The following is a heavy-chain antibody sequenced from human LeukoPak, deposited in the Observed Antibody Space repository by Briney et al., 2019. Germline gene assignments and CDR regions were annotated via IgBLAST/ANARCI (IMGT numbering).Heavy chain of an antibody. J-gene: IGHJ4*02. CDR2: IGGGGDIT. V-gene: IGHV3-23*01. D-gene: IGHD7-27*01. Sequence: GGSLRLSCAASGFTFSSYAMSWVRQAPGKGLEWVSAIGGGGDITYYADSVKGRFTISRDNSKNTLYLQMNSLRAEDTALYYCAKHRANWEVVFDYWGQGTLVTVSS. CDR3: AKHRANWEVVFDY. CDR1: GFTFSSYA.